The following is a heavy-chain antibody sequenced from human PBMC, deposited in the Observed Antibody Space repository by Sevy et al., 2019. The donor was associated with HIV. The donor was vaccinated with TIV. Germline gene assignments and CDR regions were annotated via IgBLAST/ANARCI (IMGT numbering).Heavy chain of an antibody. V-gene: IGHV3-49*03. D-gene: IGHD2-21*01. CDR3: TRVVGTISPCYYYGFDF. J-gene: IGHJ6*02. CDR1: GFTFGDYA. CDR2: IRSQTYGGTT. Sequence: GGSLRLSCTGSGFTFGDYAMSWIRQAPGKGLEWVGFIRSQTYGGTTEYAASVKGRFTISRDNSNSIAYLQMNSLKTEDTAVYYCTRVVGTISPCYYYGFDFWGQGTTVTVSS.